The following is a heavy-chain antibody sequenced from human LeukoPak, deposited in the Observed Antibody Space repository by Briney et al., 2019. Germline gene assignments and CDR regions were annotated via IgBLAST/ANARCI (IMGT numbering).Heavy chain of an antibody. J-gene: IGHJ4*02. D-gene: IGHD1-1*01. CDR3: ARNDDDSSPPNLDY. V-gene: IGHV4-39*01. CDR2: KYYSGST. Sequence: SETLSLTCTVSGGSISSSSYYWGWSRQPPGKGLEWLGSKYYSGSTYYNPSLKSRVTISVDTSKNQFSLKLSSVTAADTAVYYGARNDDDSSPPNLDYWGQGTLVTVSS. CDR1: GGSISSSSYY.